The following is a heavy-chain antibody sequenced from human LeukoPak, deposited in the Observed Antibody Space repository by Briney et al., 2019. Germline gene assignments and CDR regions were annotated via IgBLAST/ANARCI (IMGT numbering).Heavy chain of an antibody. D-gene: IGHD2-2*01. J-gene: IGHJ6*03. CDR2: IKQDGSEK. Sequence: GGSLRLSCAASGFTFSSYWMSWVRQAPGKGLEWVANIKQDGSEKYYVDSVKGRFTISRDNAKNSLYLQMNSLRAEDTAVYYCARDEGVPAFSMDVWGKGTTVTVSS. CDR1: GFTFSSYW. V-gene: IGHV3-7*01. CDR3: ARDEGVPAFSMDV.